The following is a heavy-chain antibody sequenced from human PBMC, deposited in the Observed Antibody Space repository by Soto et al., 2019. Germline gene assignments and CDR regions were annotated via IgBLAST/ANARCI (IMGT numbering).Heavy chain of an antibody. CDR2: TYYRSKWYN. V-gene: IGHV6-1*01. D-gene: IGHD5-12*01. CDR1: GGSVSSNSAA. Sequence: QTLSLTCAISGGSVSSNSAAWNWIRQSPSRGLEWLGRTYYRSKWYNDYAVSVKSRITINPDTSKNQFSLQLNSVTPEDTAVYYCAREVESGYDYQFGMDVWGQGTTVTVSS. CDR3: AREVESGYDYQFGMDV. J-gene: IGHJ6*02.